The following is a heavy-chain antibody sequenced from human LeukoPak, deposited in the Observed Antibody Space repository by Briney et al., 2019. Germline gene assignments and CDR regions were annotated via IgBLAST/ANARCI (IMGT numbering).Heavy chain of an antibody. CDR3: ARHQTQQVVRKYYYYYMDV. Sequence: PSETLSLTCSVSGDSITTNSYWWGWIRQSPGKGLEWIGSIYSSGNSYYNPSLKSRVTISVDTSKNQFSLKVTSVTAADTAVYYCARHQTQQVVRKYYYYYMDVWGKGTTVTVSS. V-gene: IGHV4-39*07. CDR1: GDSITTNSYW. CDR2: IYSSGNS. J-gene: IGHJ6*03. D-gene: IGHD6-6*01.